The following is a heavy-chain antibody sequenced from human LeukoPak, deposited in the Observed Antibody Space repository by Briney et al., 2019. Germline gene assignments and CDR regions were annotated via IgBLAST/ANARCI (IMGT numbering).Heavy chain of an antibody. Sequence: PGRSLRLSCAASGFTFSSYAMPWVRQAPGKGLEWVAVISYDGSNKYYADSVKGRFTIYRDNSKNTLYLQMNSLRAEEAAVYYCAREYYGSGSPRGGVDYWGQGTLVTVSS. J-gene: IGHJ4*02. CDR2: ISYDGSNK. CDR3: AREYYGSGSPRGGVDY. CDR1: GFTFSSYA. D-gene: IGHD3-10*01. V-gene: IGHV3-30-3*01.